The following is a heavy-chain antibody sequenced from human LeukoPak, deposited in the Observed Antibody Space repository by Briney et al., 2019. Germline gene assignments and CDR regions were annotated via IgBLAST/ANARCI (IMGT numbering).Heavy chain of an antibody. D-gene: IGHD5-18*01. CDR2: INHSGST. CDR1: GGSISSGDYY. Sequence: SETLSLTCTVSGGSISSGDYYWSWIRQPPGKGLEWIGEINHSGSTNYNPSLKSRVTISVDTSKNQFSLKLRSVTAADTAVYYCARPGVGSGRYGAFDIWGQGTLVIVSS. J-gene: IGHJ3*02. V-gene: IGHV4-39*07. CDR3: ARPGVGSGRYGAFDI.